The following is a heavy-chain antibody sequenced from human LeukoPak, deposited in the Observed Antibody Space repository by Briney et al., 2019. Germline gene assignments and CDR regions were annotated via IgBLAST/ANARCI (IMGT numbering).Heavy chain of an antibody. CDR1: GYTFTSYY. V-gene: IGHV1-46*01. CDR2: INPSGGST. CDR3: ARGQLWLLKNYGMDV. D-gene: IGHD5-18*01. Sequence: ASVKVSCKASGYTFTSYYMHWVRQAPGQGLEWMGIINPSGGSTSYAQKFQGRVTMTKDTSTSTVYMELSSLRSEDTAVYYCARGQLWLLKNYGMDVWGQGTTVTVSS. J-gene: IGHJ6*02.